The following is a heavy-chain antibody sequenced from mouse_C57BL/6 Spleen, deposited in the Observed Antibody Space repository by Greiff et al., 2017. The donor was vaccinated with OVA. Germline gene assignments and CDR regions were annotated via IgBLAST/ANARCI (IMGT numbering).Heavy chain of an antibody. Sequence: VQLQQSGAELVKPGASVKLSCKASGYTFTSYWMRWVKPRPGQGLEWIGLIHPNSGSTTYNEKLTRKAPLTVDKSSSTAYMQLSSLPSEDSAVYYCARPYDSYYIYYVDYWGQGTTLTVSS. CDR2: IHPNSGST. CDR3: ARPYDSYYIYYVDY. J-gene: IGHJ2*01. CDR1: GYTFTSYW. D-gene: IGHD2-3*01. V-gene: IGHV1-64*01.